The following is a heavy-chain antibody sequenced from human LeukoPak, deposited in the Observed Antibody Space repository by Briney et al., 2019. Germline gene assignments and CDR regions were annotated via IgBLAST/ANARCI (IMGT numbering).Heavy chain of an antibody. CDR1: GYTFTSYY. V-gene: IGHV1-46*01. CDR2: INPSGGST. J-gene: IGHJ5*02. Sequence: ASVKVSCKASGYTFTSYYMHWVRQAPGQGLEWMGIINPSGGSTSYAQKLQGRVTMTRDTSTSTVYMELSSLRSEDTAVYYCARGEYYDSSGYGALNWFDPWGQGTLVTVSS. CDR3: ARGEYYDSSGYGALNWFDP. D-gene: IGHD3-22*01.